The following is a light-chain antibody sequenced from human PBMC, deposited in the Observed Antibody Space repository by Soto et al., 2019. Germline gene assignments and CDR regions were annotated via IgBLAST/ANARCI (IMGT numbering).Light chain of an antibody. Sequence: QSVLTQPPSVSGTRGQRVTISCSGSSSNIGSNTANWYQHLPGTAPKVLIYSNNRRPSGVPDRFSGSKSGTSASLAISGLQAEDEADYYCTSYRSNSLLVFGGGTKLTVL. V-gene: IGLV1-44*01. CDR3: TSYRSNSLLV. CDR1: SSNIGSNT. J-gene: IGLJ2*01. CDR2: SNN.